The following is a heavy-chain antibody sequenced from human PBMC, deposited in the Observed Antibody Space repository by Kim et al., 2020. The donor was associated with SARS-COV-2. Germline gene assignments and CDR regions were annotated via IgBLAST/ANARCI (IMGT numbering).Heavy chain of an antibody. V-gene: IGHV3-33*06. J-gene: IGHJ4*02. CDR2: IWYDGSNK. CDR3: AKDFNPYYGDCPFDY. Sequence: GGSLRLSCAASGFTFSSYGMHWVRQAPGKGLEWVAVIWYDGSNKYYADSVKGRFTISRDNSKNTLYLQMNSLRAEDTAVYYCAKDFNPYYGDCPFDYWGQGTLVTVSS. D-gene: IGHD4-17*01. CDR1: GFTFSSYG.